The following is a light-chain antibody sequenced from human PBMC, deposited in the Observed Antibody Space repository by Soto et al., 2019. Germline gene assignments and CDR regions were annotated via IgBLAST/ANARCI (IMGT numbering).Light chain of an antibody. CDR3: QQYNNWPLT. J-gene: IGKJ4*01. V-gene: IGKV3-15*01. CDR1: QSVSSN. Sequence: EIVMTQSPATLSLSPGERATLSCRASQSVSSNFACYQQKPGQAPRLLIYCASTRATGIPARFSGSGSGTEFTLTISSLQSEDFAVYYCQQYNNWPLTFGGGTKVEIK. CDR2: CAS.